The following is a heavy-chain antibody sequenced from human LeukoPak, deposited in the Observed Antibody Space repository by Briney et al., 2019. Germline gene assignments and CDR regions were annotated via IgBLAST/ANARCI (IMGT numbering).Heavy chain of an antibody. CDR2: IHPGDSDT. J-gene: IGHJ3*02. D-gene: IGHD6-19*01. CDR1: GCSFTTYW. CDR3: ARTSVAGPKDAFDI. V-gene: IGHV5-51*01. Sequence: GESLKISCKGSGCSFTTYWIGWVRQMPGKGLESMGIIHPGDSDTRYSPSFQGQVTISADKSITTAYLQWSSLKASDTAMYYCARTSVAGPKDAFDIWGQGTMVTVSS.